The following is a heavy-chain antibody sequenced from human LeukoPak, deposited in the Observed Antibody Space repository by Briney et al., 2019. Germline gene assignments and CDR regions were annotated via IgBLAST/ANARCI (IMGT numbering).Heavy chain of an antibody. Sequence: SETLSLTRTVSGGSISSSSYYWGWIRQPPGKGLEWIGSIYYSGSTYYNPSLKSRVTISVDTSKNQFSLKLSSVTAADTAVYYCARVYSSSFSRGFDPWGQGTLVTVSS. J-gene: IGHJ5*02. CDR3: ARVYSSSFSRGFDP. CDR2: IYYSGST. D-gene: IGHD6-13*01. CDR1: GGSISSSSYY. V-gene: IGHV4-39*07.